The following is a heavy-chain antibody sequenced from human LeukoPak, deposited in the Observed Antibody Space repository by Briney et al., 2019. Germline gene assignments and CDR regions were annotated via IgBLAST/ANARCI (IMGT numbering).Heavy chain of an antibody. Sequence: SQSLSLTRTVSGGSISRYYSSWVRQPPGKGLEWIGYISYSGSTKYNPSLKSRVTISVDTSKNQFSLKLSSVTAADTAVYYCARDPAWFGELVGAFDIWGQGTMVTVSS. CDR3: ARDPAWFGELVGAFDI. J-gene: IGHJ3*02. CDR1: GGSISRYY. D-gene: IGHD3-10*01. V-gene: IGHV4-59*01. CDR2: ISYSGST.